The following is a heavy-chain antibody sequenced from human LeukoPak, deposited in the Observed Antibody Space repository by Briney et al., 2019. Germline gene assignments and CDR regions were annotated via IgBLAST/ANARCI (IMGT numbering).Heavy chain of an antibody. V-gene: IGHV4-30-2*01. CDR3: ARGYGDNSGAFDI. D-gene: IGHD4-23*01. J-gene: IGHJ3*02. CDR1: GGSIMVAAYS. Sequence: PSETLSPTCTVSGGSIMVAAYSWSWIRQPPGKGLEWIGYIYYSVRTYYNPSLKSRVTISLDRSKNQFSLKLSSVTAADTAVYFCARGYGDNSGAFDIWGQGTLVTVSS. CDR2: IYYSVRT.